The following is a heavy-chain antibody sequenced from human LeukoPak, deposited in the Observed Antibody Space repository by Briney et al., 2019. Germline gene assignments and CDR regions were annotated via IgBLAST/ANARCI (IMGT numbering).Heavy chain of an antibody. V-gene: IGHV1-2*02. D-gene: IGHD7-27*01. Sequence: GASVKVSCEASGYTFTDYYIHWVRQAPGQGLEYMGWISPNSGGTNYAQMFQGRVTMTSDTSINTAFMELRSLRSDGTAVFYCARDSTGGYPDYWGQGTLVTVSA. CDR1: GYTFTDYY. CDR2: ISPNSGGT. J-gene: IGHJ4*02. CDR3: ARDSTGGYPDY.